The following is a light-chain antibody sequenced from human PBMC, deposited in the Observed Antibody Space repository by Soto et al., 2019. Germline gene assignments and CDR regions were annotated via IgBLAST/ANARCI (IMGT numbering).Light chain of an antibody. J-gene: IGLJ2*01. CDR1: SSDFGGYDY. V-gene: IGLV2-14*03. CDR2: AVT. Sequence: QSALTQPASVSGSPGQSITISCTGTSSDFGGYDYVCWYQQHPGKNPKLIIYAVTNRPSGVSNRFSGSKSGNTASLSISGLQAEDEADYYCSSYTSSGTVLFGGGTKLTVL. CDR3: SSYTSSGTVL.